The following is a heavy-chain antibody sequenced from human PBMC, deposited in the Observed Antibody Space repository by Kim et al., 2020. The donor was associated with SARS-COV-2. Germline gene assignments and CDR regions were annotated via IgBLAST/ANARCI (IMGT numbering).Heavy chain of an antibody. CDR1: GGSINSIY. V-gene: IGHV4-59*01. D-gene: IGHD6-13*01. CDR2: MFYTGTT. J-gene: IGHJ5*02. Sequence: SETLSLTCTVSGGSINSIYWSWIRQPPGQALEWIGYMFYTGTTNYNPSLKSRVTISLDTTRTQFFLRLTSVTAADTADYYCARGGIAATTTWGQGTLVTVSS. CDR3: ARGGIAATTT.